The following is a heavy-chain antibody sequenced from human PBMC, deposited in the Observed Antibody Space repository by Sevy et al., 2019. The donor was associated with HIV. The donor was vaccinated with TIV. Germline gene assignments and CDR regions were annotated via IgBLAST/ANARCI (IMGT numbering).Heavy chain of an antibody. CDR2: INQDERHI. Sequence: GGSLRLSCEVSGFTFSDFWMTWVRQSPGKGLEWVAYINQDERHINLLDSVRGRFTISRDNPKNSLYLQMDSLRAEDTAIYYCARDPDWGALDRWGQGTLVTVSS. CDR1: GFTFSDFW. D-gene: IGHD7-27*01. CDR3: ARDPDWGALDR. V-gene: IGHV3-7*01. J-gene: IGHJ5*02.